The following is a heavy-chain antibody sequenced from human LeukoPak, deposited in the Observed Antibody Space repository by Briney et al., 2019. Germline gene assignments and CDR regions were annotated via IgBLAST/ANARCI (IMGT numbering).Heavy chain of an antibody. CDR2: IYYSGST. D-gene: IGHD3-22*01. J-gene: IGHJ4*02. CDR1: GGSISSYY. V-gene: IGHV4-59*08. Sequence: SETLSLTCTVSGGSISSYYWSWIRQPPGKGLGWIGYIYYSGSTNYNPSLKSRVTISVDTSKNQFSLKLSSVTAADTAVYYCARAGEFYFDSSGYIWGQGTLVTVSS. CDR3: ARAGEFYFDSSGYI.